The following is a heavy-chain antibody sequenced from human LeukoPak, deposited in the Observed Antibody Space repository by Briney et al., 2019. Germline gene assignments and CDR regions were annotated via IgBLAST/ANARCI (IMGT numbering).Heavy chain of an antibody. D-gene: IGHD2-15*01. J-gene: IGHJ3*02. V-gene: IGHV1-2*02. CDR2: INPNSGGT. CDR3: ARDLVANDAFDI. Sequence: ASVKVSCKASGYTFTGYYMHWVRQAPGQGHEWMGWINPNSGGTNYAQKFQGRVTMTRDTSISTAYMELSRLRSDDTAVYYCARDLVANDAFDIWGQGTMVTVSS. CDR1: GYTFTGYY.